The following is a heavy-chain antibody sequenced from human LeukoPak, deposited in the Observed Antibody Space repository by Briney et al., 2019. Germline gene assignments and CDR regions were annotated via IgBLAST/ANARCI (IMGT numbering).Heavy chain of an antibody. CDR1: GGSFTDYF. Sequence: SETLSLTCDVFGGSFTDYFWTWIRQSPGKGLEWIGEINDYTGNTNYNPSLNSRVSISLEKSKNQFSLELRSVTAADTAVYYCARGRIAKIVVVHSFHYGMDVWGQGTMVTVSS. V-gene: IGHV4-34*01. J-gene: IGHJ6*02. CDR3: ARGRIAKIVVVHSFHYGMDV. CDR2: INDYTGNT. D-gene: IGHD3-22*01.